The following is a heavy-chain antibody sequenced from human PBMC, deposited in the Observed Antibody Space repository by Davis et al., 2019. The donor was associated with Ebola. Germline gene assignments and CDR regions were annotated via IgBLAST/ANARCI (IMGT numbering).Heavy chain of an antibody. CDR3: ARHAGGTAMVPFDY. Sequence: SETLSLTCTVSGGSISGYYWSWIRQPPGKGLEWIGEINHSGSTNYNPSLKSRVTISVDTSKNQFSLKLSSVTAADTAVYYCARHAGGTAMVPFDYWGQGTLVTVSS. CDR1: GGSISGYY. D-gene: IGHD5-18*01. V-gene: IGHV4-34*01. J-gene: IGHJ4*02. CDR2: INHSGST.